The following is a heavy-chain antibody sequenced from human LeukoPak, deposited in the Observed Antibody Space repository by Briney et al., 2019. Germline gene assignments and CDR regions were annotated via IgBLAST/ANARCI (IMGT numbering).Heavy chain of an antibody. CDR2: INSDGSRT. D-gene: IGHD6-19*01. V-gene: IGHV3-74*01. CDR1: GFTLSNYW. CDR3: ARPGPYSSGWYQDFDY. J-gene: IGHJ4*02. Sequence: PGGSLRLSCAASGFTLSNYWIHWVRQAPGKGLAWVAYINSDGSRTSYADSVKGRFTISRDNAKNTVHLLMNSLRVEDTAVYYCARPGPYSSGWYQDFDYWGQGTLVTVSS.